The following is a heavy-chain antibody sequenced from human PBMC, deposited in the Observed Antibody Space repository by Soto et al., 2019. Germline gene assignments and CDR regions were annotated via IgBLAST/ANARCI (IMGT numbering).Heavy chain of an antibody. J-gene: IGHJ4*02. CDR1: GYSFTSYW. D-gene: IGHD3-22*01. V-gene: IGHV5-51*01. Sequence: GESLKISCKGSGYSFTSYWIGWVRQMPGKGLEWMGIIYPGDSDTRYSPTFQGQVTISADKSISTAYLQWSSLKASDTAMYYCARHGRYYDSSGYYSHYWGQGTLVTVSS. CDR3: ARHGRYYDSSGYYSHY. CDR2: IYPGDSDT.